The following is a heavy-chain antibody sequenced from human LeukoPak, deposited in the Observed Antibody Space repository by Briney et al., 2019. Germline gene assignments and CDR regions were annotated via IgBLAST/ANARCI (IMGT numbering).Heavy chain of an antibody. V-gene: IGHV7-4-1*02. CDR1: GYTFTSYG. CDR2: INTNTGNP. Sequence: ASVKVSCKASGYTFTSYGISWVRQAPGQGLEWMGWINTNTGNPTYAQGFTGRFVFPLDTSVSTAYLQISSLKAEDTAVYYCARGFQGYCSSTSCLYYFDYWGQGTLVTVSS. J-gene: IGHJ4*02. D-gene: IGHD2-2*01. CDR3: ARGFQGYCSSTSCLYYFDY.